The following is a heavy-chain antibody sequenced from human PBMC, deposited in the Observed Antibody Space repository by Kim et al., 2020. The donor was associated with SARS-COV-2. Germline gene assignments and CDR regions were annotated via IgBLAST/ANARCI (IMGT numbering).Heavy chain of an antibody. Sequence: GGSLRLSCAASGFTFSSYAMHWVRQAPGKGLEWVAVIWYDGSNKYYADSVKGRFTISRDNSKNTLYLQMNSLRAEDTAVYYCAKGGEEEVAYFDYWGQGTLVTVSS. V-gene: IGHV3-33*06. CDR2: IWYDGSNK. J-gene: IGHJ4*02. D-gene: IGHD3-10*01. CDR1: GFTFSSYA. CDR3: AKGGEEEVAYFDY.